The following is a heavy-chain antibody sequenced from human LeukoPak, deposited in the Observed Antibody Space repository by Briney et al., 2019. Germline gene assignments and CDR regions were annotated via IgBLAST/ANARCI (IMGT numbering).Heavy chain of an antibody. CDR3: ARHIVFERNDGYFDY. Sequence: SETLSLTCTVSGGSINSYYWSWIRQPPGKGLEWIGYIYYSGSTNYNPSLKSRVTISVDTSKNQFSLKLSSVTAADTAVYHCARHIVFERNDGYFDYWGQGTLVTVSS. CDR1: GGSINSYY. J-gene: IGHJ4*02. D-gene: IGHD1-1*01. V-gene: IGHV4-59*08. CDR2: IYYSGST.